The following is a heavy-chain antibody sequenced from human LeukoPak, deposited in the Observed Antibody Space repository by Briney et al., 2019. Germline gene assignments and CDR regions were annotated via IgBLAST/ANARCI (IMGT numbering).Heavy chain of an antibody. J-gene: IGHJ4*02. CDR1: GFTFSNAW. D-gene: IGHD2-15*01. V-gene: IGHV3-15*01. CDR3: TTGVVVVAATDY. Sequence: GGSLRLSCAASGFTFSNAWMSWVRQAPGKGPEWVGRIKSKTDGGTTDYATPVKGRFTISRDDSKNTLYLQMNSLKTEDTAVHYCTTGVVVVAATDYWGQGTLVTVSS. CDR2: IKSKTDGGTT.